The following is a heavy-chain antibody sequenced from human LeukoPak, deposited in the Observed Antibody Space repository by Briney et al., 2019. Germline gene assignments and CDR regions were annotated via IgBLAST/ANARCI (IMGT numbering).Heavy chain of an antibody. Sequence: PSETLSLTCAVYGGSFSGYYWSWIRQPPGKGLEWIGEINHSGSTNYNLSLKSRVTISVDTSKNQFSLKLSSVTAADTAVYYCARGPYDSSGYYCDYWGQGTLVTVSS. CDR2: INHSGST. CDR3: ARGPYDSSGYYCDY. V-gene: IGHV4-34*01. J-gene: IGHJ4*02. D-gene: IGHD3-22*01. CDR1: GGSFSGYY.